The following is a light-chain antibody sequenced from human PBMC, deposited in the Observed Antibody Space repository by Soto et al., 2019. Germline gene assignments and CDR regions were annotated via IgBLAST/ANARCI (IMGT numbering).Light chain of an antibody. CDR2: AAS. Sequence: THRTHPTASLTSFVGDRLTITCRASQSISSYLNWYQQKPGKAPKLLIYAASSLQSGVPSRFSGSGSGTDFTLTISSLQPEDFATYYCQQSYSTPLTFGGGTKV. CDR3: QQSYSTPLT. V-gene: IGKV1-39*01. J-gene: IGKJ4*01. CDR1: QSISSY.